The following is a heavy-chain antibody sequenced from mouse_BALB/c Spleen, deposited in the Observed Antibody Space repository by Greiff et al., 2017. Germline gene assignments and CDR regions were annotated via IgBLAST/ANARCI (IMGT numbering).Heavy chain of an antibody. Sequence: QVQLKESGPSLVQPSQSLSITCTVSGFSLTSYGVHWVRQSPGKGLEWLGVIWRGGSTDYNAAFMSRLSITKDNSKSQVFFKMNSLQADDTAIYYCAKNRLGQDAMDYWGQGTSVTVSS. D-gene: IGHD4-1*01. CDR3: AKNRLGQDAMDY. CDR2: IWRGGST. CDR1: GFSLTSYG. J-gene: IGHJ4*01. V-gene: IGHV2-5-1*01.